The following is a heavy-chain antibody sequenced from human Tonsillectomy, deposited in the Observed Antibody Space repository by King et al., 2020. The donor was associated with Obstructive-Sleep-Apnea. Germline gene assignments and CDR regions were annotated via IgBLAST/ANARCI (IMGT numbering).Heavy chain of an antibody. CDR1: GGSISSSSYY. CDR2: IYYSGST. Sequence: LQLQESGPGLVKPSETLSLTCTVSGGSISSSSYYWGWIRQPPGKGLKWIGSIYYSGSTYYNPSLKSRVTISVDTSKNQFSLKLSSVTAADTAVYYCASLPVYSGWYGGHDYWGQGTLVTVSS. D-gene: IGHD6-19*01. J-gene: IGHJ4*02. V-gene: IGHV4-39*01. CDR3: ASLPVYSGWYGGHDY.